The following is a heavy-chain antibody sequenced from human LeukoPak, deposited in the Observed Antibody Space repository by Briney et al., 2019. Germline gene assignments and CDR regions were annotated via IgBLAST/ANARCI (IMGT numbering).Heavy chain of an antibody. J-gene: IGHJ4*02. CDR1: GGSISSYY. Sequence: SETLSLTCTVSGGSISSYYWSWIRQPPGKGLEGLGYFHYSGSTNYNPSLKSRVTISVDTSKNQFSLKLSSLTAADTAMYCARGGGGSWYGTVDYWGQGTLVTVSS. CDR2: FHYSGST. V-gene: IGHV4-59*01. D-gene: IGHD6-13*01. CDR3: ARGGGGSWYGTVDY.